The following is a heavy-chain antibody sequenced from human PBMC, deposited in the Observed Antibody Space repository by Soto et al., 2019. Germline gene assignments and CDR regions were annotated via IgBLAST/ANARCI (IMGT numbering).Heavy chain of an antibody. CDR2: ISSSGSSI. V-gene: IGHV3-11*01. D-gene: IGHD6-19*01. J-gene: IGHJ1*01. CDR1: VFTFSDYY. CDR3: ARDRGIPVAGPA. Sequence: GXCLRLSCAAYVFTFSDYYMSWIRQAPGKGLEWASYISSSGSSIYYADSVKGRFTISRDNAKNSLYLQMNSLRAEDTAVYYCARDRGIPVAGPAGGDGTAVTISS.